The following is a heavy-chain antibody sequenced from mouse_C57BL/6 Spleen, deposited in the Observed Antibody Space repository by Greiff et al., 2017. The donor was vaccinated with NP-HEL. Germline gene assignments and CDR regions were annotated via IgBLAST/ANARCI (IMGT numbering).Heavy chain of an antibody. D-gene: IGHD3-2*02. CDR2: IWRGGST. J-gene: IGHJ3*01. CDR3: ATPAQATQAWFAY. V-gene: IGHV2-5*01. CDR1: GFSLTSYG. Sequence: VKLQESGPGLVQPSQSLSITCTVSGFSLTSYGVHWVRQSPGKGLEWLGVIWRGGSTDYNAAFMSRLSITKDNSKSQVFFKMNSLQADDTAIYYCATPAQATQAWFAYWGQGTLVTVSA.